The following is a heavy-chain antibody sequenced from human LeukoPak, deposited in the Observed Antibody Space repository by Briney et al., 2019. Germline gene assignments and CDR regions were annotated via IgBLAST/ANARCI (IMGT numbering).Heavy chain of an antibody. Sequence: SGESLKISCKGSGYSFTSYWISWVRQMPGKGLEWMGRIDPSDSYTNYSPSCQGHVTISADKSISTAYLQWSSLKASDTAIYYCARLQGTMVRGVLYPFDYWGQGTLVTVSS. D-gene: IGHD3-10*01. V-gene: IGHV5-10-1*01. CDR3: ARLQGTMVRGVLYPFDY. CDR2: IDPSDSYT. J-gene: IGHJ4*02. CDR1: GYSFTSYW.